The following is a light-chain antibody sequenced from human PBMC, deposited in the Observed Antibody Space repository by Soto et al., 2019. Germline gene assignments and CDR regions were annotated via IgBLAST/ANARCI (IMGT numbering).Light chain of an antibody. V-gene: IGKV3-15*01. J-gene: IGKJ2*01. CDR3: QQYNNWPPTYT. CDR2: GAS. CDR1: QSISSE. Sequence: EIVMTQSPATLSVSPGESATLSCRASQSISSELAWYQQKPGQPPRLLIYGASTRATGVPARFSGSGSGTEFTLTISSLLSEDFAVYYCQQYNNWPPTYTFGQGTKLEIK.